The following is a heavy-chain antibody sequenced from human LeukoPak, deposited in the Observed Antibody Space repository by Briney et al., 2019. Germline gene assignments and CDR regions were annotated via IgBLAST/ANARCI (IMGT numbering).Heavy chain of an antibody. Sequence: PGGSLRLSCAASGFTFSSYSMNWVRQAPGKGLEWVSSISSSSSYIYYADPVKGRFTISRDNAKNSLYLQMNSLRAEDTAVYYCARDRNRGGNPPFDYWGQGTLVTVSS. V-gene: IGHV3-21*01. D-gene: IGHD4-23*01. CDR3: ARDRNRGGNPPFDY. J-gene: IGHJ4*02. CDR1: GFTFSSYS. CDR2: ISSSSSYI.